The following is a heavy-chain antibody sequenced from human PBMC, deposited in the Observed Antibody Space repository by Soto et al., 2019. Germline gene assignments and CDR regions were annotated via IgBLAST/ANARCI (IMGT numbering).Heavy chain of an antibody. Sequence: SVEVSCKASGGTFSSYAISWVLQAPGQGLEWMGGIIPIFGTANYAQKFQGRVTITADESTSTAYMELSSLRSEDTAVYYCAREGENWNWDYYGMDVWGQGTTVTVSS. CDR2: IIPIFGTA. D-gene: IGHD1-7*01. J-gene: IGHJ6*02. CDR3: AREGENWNWDYYGMDV. CDR1: GGTFSSYA. V-gene: IGHV1-69*13.